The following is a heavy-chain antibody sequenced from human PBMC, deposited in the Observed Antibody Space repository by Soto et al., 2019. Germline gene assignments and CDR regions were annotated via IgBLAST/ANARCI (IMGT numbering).Heavy chain of an antibody. Sequence: ASVQVSCKASGYTFTSYYMHWVRQAPGQGLEWMGIINPSGGSTSYAQKFQGRVTMTRDTSTSTVYMELSSLRSEDTAVYYCARSEMITFGGVIDKYYFDYWGQGTLVTVSS. V-gene: IGHV1-46*01. CDR2: INPSGGST. CDR3: ARSEMITFGGVIDKYYFDY. J-gene: IGHJ4*02. D-gene: IGHD3-16*02. CDR1: GYTFTSYY.